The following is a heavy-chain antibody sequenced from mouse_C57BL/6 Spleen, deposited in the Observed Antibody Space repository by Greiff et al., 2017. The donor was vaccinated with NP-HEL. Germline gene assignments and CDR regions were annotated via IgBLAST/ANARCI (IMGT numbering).Heavy chain of an antibody. Sequence: DVMLVESGGGLVQPKGSLKLSCAASGFTFNTYAMHWVRQAPGKGLEWVARIRSKSSNYATYYADSVKDRFTISRDDSQSMLYLQMNNLKTVDTAMYYCVRDYYGSSFPWFAYWGQGTLVTVSA. CDR3: VRDYYGSSFPWFAY. CDR1: GFTFNTYA. D-gene: IGHD1-1*01. J-gene: IGHJ3*01. V-gene: IGHV10-3*01. CDR2: IRSKSSNYAT.